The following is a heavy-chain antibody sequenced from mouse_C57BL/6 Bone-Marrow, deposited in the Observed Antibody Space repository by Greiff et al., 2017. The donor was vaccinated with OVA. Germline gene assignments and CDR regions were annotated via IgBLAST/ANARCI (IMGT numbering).Heavy chain of an antibody. CDR2: IDPNSGGT. CDR1: GYTFTSYW. Sequence: VKQSCKASGYTFTSYWMHWVKQRPGRGLEWIGRIDPNSGGTKYNEKFKSKATLTVDKPSSTAYMQLSSLTSEDSAVYYCARGGACYYYAMDYWGQGTSVTVSS. J-gene: IGHJ4*01. V-gene: IGHV1-72*01. CDR3: ARGGACYYYAMDY.